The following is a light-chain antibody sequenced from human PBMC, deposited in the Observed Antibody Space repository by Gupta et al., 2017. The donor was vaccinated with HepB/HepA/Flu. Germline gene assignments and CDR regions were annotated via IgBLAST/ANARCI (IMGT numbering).Light chain of an antibody. Sequence: VMTQSPLSLPVTAGEPAFISCTSSQSLLHINGYNYLDWYLQKPGKSPQLLIYLGSNRASGVPYRFSGSGSGTDFTLKISRVEAEDVGVYYCMQALQTPLTFGGGTELEIK. CDR1: QSLLHINGYNY. CDR2: LGS. J-gene: IGKJ4*01. CDR3: MQALQTPLT. V-gene: IGKV2-28*01.